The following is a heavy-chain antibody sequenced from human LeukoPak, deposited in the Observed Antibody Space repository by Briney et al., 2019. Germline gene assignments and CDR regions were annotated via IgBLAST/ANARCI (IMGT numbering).Heavy chain of an antibody. D-gene: IGHD3-10*01. V-gene: IGHV4-34*01. J-gene: IGHJ4*02. CDR3: ARGRRNTMVRGVIHDY. CDR2: INHSGST. Sequence: SETPSLTCAVYGGSFSGYYWSWIRQPPGKGLEWIGEINHSGSTNYNPSLKSRVTISVDTSKNQFSLKLSSVTAADTAVYYCARGRRNTMVRGVIHDYWGQGTLVTVSS. CDR1: GGSFSGYY.